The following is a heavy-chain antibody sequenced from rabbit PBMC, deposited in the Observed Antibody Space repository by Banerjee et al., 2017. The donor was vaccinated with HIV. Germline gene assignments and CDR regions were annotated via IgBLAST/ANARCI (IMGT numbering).Heavy chain of an antibody. J-gene: IGHJ3*01. CDR1: GFSLSRYA. Sequence: QEQLKETGGGLVQPGGALTLSCKAAGFSLSRYAMNWVRQAPGKGLEWIGIIDVGSGSTYYASWAKGRFTISKTSSTTVTLQMTSLTAADTATYFCARRYNGGGGDGYAFHLWGQGTLVTVS. D-gene: IGHD6-1*01. CDR2: IDVGSGST. V-gene: IGHV1S45*01. CDR3: ARRYNGGGGDGYAFHL.